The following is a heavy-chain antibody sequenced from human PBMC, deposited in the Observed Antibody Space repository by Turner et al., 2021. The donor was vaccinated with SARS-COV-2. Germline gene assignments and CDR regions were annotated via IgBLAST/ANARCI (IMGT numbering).Heavy chain of an antibody. Sequence: EVQLVESGGGLVKAGGSLRPSCAASGFTFSSYSMNWVRQAPGKGLGWVSSISSGSSYIYYADSVKGRFTIARDNAKNSLYLQMNSLRAEDTAVYYCAREAGDKYCSGGSCTYYYYGMDVWGQGTTVTVSS. CDR3: AREAGDKYCSGGSCTYYYYGMDV. J-gene: IGHJ6*02. CDR1: GFTFSSYS. CDR2: ISSGSSYI. V-gene: IGHV3-21*01. D-gene: IGHD2-15*01.